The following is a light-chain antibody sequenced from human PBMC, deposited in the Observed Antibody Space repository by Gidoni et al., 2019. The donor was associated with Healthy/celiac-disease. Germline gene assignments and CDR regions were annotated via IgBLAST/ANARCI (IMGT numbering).Light chain of an antibody. CDR3: QLLGSLWLT. CDR1: QDISNC. V-gene: IGKV1-33*01. CDR2: DAS. J-gene: IGKJ4*01. Sequence: RTQWPSSLSESVGEIVTVTCQSSQDISNCLNWYQQNPGKAPKLLIYDASNLETGVSSRFFGRWSATDFSFCMSSLRALVLSTNYLQLLGSLWLTFXGXTKVEVK.